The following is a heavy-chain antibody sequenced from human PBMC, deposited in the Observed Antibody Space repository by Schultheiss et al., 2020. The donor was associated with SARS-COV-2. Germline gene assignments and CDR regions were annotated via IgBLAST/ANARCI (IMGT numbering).Heavy chain of an antibody. D-gene: IGHD2-21*02. J-gene: IGHJ6*02. CDR1: GFTFSSYA. Sequence: GGSLRLSCAASGFTFSSYAMSWVRQAPGKGLEWVSVIYSGGSTYYADSVKGRFTISRDNAKNSLYLQMNSLRAEDTAVYYCASRCGGDCYYYYGMDVWGQGTTVTVSS. CDR2: IYSGGST. CDR3: ASRCGGDCYYYYGMDV. V-gene: IGHV3-23*03.